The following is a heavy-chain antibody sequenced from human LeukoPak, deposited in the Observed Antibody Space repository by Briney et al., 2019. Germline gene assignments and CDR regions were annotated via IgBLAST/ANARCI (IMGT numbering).Heavy chain of an antibody. CDR2: IYHSGST. Sequence: SETLSLTCTVSDYSISSGYYWGWIRQPPGKGLEWIGRIYHSGSTYYNPSLKIRVTISGDTSKNQFPLKWSSVTAADTTLYYCARVPLQAVVIAKYYFDYWGQGTLVTVSS. V-gene: IGHV4-38-2*02. CDR1: DYSISSGYY. CDR3: ARVPLQAVVIAKYYFDY. D-gene: IGHD2-21*01. J-gene: IGHJ4*02.